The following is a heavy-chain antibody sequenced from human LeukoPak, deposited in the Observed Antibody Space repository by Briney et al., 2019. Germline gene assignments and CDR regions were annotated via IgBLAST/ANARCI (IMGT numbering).Heavy chain of an antibody. Sequence: GGSLRLSCAASGFTVSTNYMNWVRQPPGKGLEWVSVLYSGGHTYYADSVKGRFTISRGNSRNTLYLQMNSLRAGDTAVYYCVTTVTILDYWGQGTLVTVSS. CDR2: LYSGGHT. D-gene: IGHD4-17*01. J-gene: IGHJ4*02. CDR3: VTTVTILDY. CDR1: GFTVSTNY. V-gene: IGHV3-53*01.